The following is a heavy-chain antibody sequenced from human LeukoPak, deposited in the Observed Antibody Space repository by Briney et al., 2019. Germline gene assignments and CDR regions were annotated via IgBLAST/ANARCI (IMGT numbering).Heavy chain of an antibody. Sequence: GGSLRLSCAASGFNFENYAMHWVRQPPGKGLEWVSLISWDGTNIYYRDSMEGRFTVSRDNNKKSLYLQMNSLRPEDTALYYCAREDMSVAGLFDHWGQGTLVTVS. V-gene: IGHV3-43D*03. CDR2: ISWDGTNI. CDR3: AREDMSVAGLFDH. CDR1: GFNFENYA. D-gene: IGHD6-19*01. J-gene: IGHJ4*02.